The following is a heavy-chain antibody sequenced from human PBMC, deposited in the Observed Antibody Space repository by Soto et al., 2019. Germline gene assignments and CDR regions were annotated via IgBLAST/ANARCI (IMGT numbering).Heavy chain of an antibody. D-gene: IGHD6-6*01. CDR1: GYTFTSYD. J-gene: IGHJ6*03. Sequence: VKVSCKASGYTFTSYDINWVRQAKRQGLEWMGWMKPNSCNTGYAQKFQGRVTRTRNTSISTAYMELSSLRSEDTAVYYCARGLEYSSSSGGNYYYYYVMDFLGIGTTV. CDR3: ARGLEYSSSSGGNYYYYYVMDF. CDR2: MKPNSCNT. V-gene: IGHV1-8*01.